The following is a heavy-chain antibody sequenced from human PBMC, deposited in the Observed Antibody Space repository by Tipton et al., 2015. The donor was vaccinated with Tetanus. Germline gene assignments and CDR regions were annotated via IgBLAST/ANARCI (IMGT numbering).Heavy chain of an antibody. V-gene: IGHV5-51*01. Sequence: QLVQSGGEVKKPGGSLKISCKGSGYIFNNYWIECVRQKHGKGLEWMGIIYPGDSDTRYSPSLQGQVTISVDKSIYTAFLQWSSLKAADSSMFYCARAHCTDGVCNFDFWGQGALVTVAS. CDR3: ARAHCTDGVCNFDF. D-gene: IGHD2-8*01. J-gene: IGHJ4*02. CDR2: IYPGDSDT. CDR1: GYIFNNYW.